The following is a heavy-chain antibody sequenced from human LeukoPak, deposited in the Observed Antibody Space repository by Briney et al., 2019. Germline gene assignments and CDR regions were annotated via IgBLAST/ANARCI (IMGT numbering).Heavy chain of an antibody. CDR3: ARDLSAAFDF. CDR1: GFTFSSYG. V-gene: IGHV3-33*01. D-gene: IGHD6-19*01. Sequence: PGGSLRLSCAASGFTFSSYGMHWVRQAPGKGLEWVAVIWYDGSNKYYADSVKGRFTISRDISKDTLYLQMDSLRAEDTAVYYCARDLSAAFDFWGQGILVTVSS. J-gene: IGHJ4*02. CDR2: IWYDGSNK.